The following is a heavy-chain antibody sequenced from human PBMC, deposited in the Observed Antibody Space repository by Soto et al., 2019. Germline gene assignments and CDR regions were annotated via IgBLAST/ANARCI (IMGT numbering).Heavy chain of an antibody. V-gene: IGHV3-33*01. J-gene: IGHJ5*02. D-gene: IGHD2-21*02. CDR2: IWYDGSNK. CDR1: GFTFSSYG. Sequence: GGSLRLSCAASGFTFSSYGMHWVRQAPGKGLEWVAVIWYDGSNKYYADSVKGRFTISRDNSKNTLYLQMNSLRAEDTAVYYCARSESNPLLNWFGPWGQGTLVNVSS. CDR3: ARSESNPLLNWFGP.